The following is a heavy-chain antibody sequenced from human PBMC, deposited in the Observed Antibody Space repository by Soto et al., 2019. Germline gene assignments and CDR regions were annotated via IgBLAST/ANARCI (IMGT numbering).Heavy chain of an antibody. CDR1: GFPFSSYA. CDR3: AKDKSEWLDDWFDP. Sequence: GGSLRLSCAASGFPFSSYAMNWVRQAPGKGLEWVSVISGSGDSTYYADSVKGRFTISRDNSKNTLYLQMNSLRAEDTAVYYCAKDKSEWLDDWFDPWGQGTLVTVSS. D-gene: IGHD6-19*01. CDR2: ISGSGDST. J-gene: IGHJ5*02. V-gene: IGHV3-23*01.